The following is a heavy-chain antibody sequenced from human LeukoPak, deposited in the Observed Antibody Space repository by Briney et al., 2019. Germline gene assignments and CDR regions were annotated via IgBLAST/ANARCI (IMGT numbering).Heavy chain of an antibody. CDR1: GFTFSTYD. J-gene: IGHJ5*02. D-gene: IGHD2/OR15-2a*01. Sequence: GGSLRLSCAASGFTFSTYDIHWVRQAPGKGLEWVALISYDGHNQNYVDSVRGRFTISRDNSKNIVYLQMNSLRAEDTAVYYCARGIWFGTWGQGTLVTVSS. CDR2: ISYDGHNQ. CDR3: ARGIWFGT. V-gene: IGHV3-33*01.